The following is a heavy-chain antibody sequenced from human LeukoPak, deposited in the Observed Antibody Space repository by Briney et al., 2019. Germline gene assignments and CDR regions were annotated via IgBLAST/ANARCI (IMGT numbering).Heavy chain of an antibody. J-gene: IGHJ6*02. CDR1: GYTFTGYY. D-gene: IGHD4-17*01. Sequence: ASVKVSCKASGYTFTGYYMHWVRQAPGQGLEWMGWISAYNGNTNYAQKLQGRVTMTTDTSTSTAYMELSSLRSEDTAVYYCAADRGYGDPYYGMDVWGQGTTVTVSS. V-gene: IGHV1-18*04. CDR2: ISAYNGNT. CDR3: AADRGYGDPYYGMDV.